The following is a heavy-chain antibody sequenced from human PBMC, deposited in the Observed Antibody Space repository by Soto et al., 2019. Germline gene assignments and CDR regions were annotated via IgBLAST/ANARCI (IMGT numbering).Heavy chain of an antibody. J-gene: IGHJ4*02. CDR3: ARVSHHETHSGYAGDIDS. CDR2: ISYDGTNK. CDR1: GFTFSTYG. Sequence: GGSLRLSCVVSGFTFSTYGMHWVRQAPSKGLEWVAFISYDGTNKYYTDSVKGRFTISRDDSKNTLYLQMNSLRPEDTAVYYCARVSHHETHSGYAGDIDSWGQGTLVTVFS. V-gene: IGHV3-30*03. D-gene: IGHD5-12*01.